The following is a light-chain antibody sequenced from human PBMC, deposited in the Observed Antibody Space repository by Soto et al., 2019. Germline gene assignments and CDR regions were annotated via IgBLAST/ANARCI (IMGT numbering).Light chain of an antibody. CDR2: AAS. J-gene: IGKJ1*01. Sequence: DTQMTQSPSTLSASVGDRVTITCRASQSINTWLAWYQQRPGKAPKVLIYAASILESGVPSRFSGSGSGTEFTLSISSLQPEDFATYYCQHYNSYPWTFGQGTKVEI. CDR1: QSINTW. CDR3: QHYNSYPWT. V-gene: IGKV1-5*03.